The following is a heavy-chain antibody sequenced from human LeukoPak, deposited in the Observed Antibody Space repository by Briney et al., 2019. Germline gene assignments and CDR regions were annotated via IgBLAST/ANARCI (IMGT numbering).Heavy chain of an antibody. CDR2: IYTSGST. CDR3: ARDGHYYDSSGYGLDY. CDR1: GGSISSSSYY. Sequence: SETLSLTCTVSGGSISSSSYYWSWIRQPAGKGLEWIGRIYTSGSTNYNPSLKSRVTMSVDTSKNQFSLKLSSVTAADTAVYYCARDGHYYDSSGYGLDYWGQGTLVTVSS. J-gene: IGHJ4*02. V-gene: IGHV4-61*02. D-gene: IGHD3-22*01.